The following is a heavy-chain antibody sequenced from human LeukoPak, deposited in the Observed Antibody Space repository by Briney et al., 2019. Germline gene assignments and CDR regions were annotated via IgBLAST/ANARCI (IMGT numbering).Heavy chain of an antibody. Sequence: PSETLSLTCGVSGYSISRGYYWAWIRQPPGKGLEWIGTIYHTGSTYYTPSLGSRVTISVDTSKNEFSLNLNSVTAADTAVYYCARASPNWNPPDYWGQGTLVTVSS. CDR1: GYSISRGYY. CDR2: IYHTGST. V-gene: IGHV4-38-2*01. J-gene: IGHJ4*02. CDR3: ARASPNWNPPDY. D-gene: IGHD1-1*01.